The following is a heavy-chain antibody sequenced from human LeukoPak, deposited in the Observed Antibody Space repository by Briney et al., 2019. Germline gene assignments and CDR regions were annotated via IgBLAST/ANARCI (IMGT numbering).Heavy chain of an antibody. J-gene: IGHJ4*02. CDR1: GFTFGDYA. V-gene: IGHV3-49*04. CDR3: TRPTYVSGTYFFDY. CDR2: IRGRFGGGTT. D-gene: IGHD3-10*01. Sequence: GRSLKLSCAASGFTFGDYAMSWVRQAPGKGLEWVALIRGRFGGGTTQYAASVKGRFTISRDDSKGIAYLQMNSLKTEDTAVYYCTRPTYVSGTYFFDYWGQGTLVTVSS.